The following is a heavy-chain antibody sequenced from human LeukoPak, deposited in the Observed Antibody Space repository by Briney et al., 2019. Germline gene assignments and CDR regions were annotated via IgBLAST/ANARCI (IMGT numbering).Heavy chain of an antibody. CDR2: INRDGSDK. J-gene: IGHJ4*02. V-gene: IGHV3-7*01. Sequence: GGSLRLSCAASGFTFSSYSMNWVRQAPGKGPEWVANINRDGSDKHYMDSVKGRFTISRDNAESSLYLQMNSLRAEDTAVYYCAEDGERIQLWLGRSAYFDYWGQGTLVTVSS. D-gene: IGHD5-18*01. CDR3: AEDGERIQLWLGRSAYFDY. CDR1: GFTFSSYS.